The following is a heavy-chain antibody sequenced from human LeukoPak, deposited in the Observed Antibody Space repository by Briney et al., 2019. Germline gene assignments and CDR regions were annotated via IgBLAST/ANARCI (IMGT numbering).Heavy chain of an antibody. CDR2: ITVSGGYT. V-gene: IGHV3-23*01. D-gene: IGHD6-13*01. J-gene: IGHJ4*02. CDR3: AKDWSGGGSIWYLGDY. Sequence: GGSLRVSCAGSGFTFNKYVLRLVRPAPGKGLEWVSTITVSGGYTYYADSVKGRFTISRDNSKNTLYLQMNSLRAEDTAVYYCAKDWSGGGSIWYLGDYWGQGTLVTVSS. CDR1: GFTFNKYV.